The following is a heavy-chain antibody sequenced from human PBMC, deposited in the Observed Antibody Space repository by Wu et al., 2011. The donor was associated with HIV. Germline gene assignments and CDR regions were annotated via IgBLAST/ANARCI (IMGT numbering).Heavy chain of an antibody. CDR1: GYIFINYG. J-gene: IGHJ2*01. D-gene: IGHD2-15*01. CDR2: INPTDGNT. V-gene: IGHV1-46*01. CDR3: ARAPGGHCRGGTCQIPHWYFEL. Sequence: QVQLVQSGLEVKKPGASVKVSCEASGYIFINYGINWVRQVRGQGLEWMGIINPTDGNTKYEQRFEGRVTMTRDTPTNTVYMELSSLRFEDTAVYFCARAPGGHCRGGTCQIPHWYFELWGRGTLVTVAA.